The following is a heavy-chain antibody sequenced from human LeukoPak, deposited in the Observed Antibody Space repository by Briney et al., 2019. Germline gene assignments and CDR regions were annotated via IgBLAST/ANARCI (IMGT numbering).Heavy chain of an antibody. J-gene: IGHJ6*03. V-gene: IGHV4-38-2*02. D-gene: IGHD6-6*01. CDR2: INHSGST. Sequence: SETLSLACTVSGYSISSSHYWGWIRQPPGKGLEWIGSINHSGSTNYNPSLKSRVTISVDTSKNQFSLKLSSVTAADTAVYYCARTLGGSSSAYYYYYMDVWGKGTTVTVSS. CDR1: GYSISSSHY. CDR3: ARTLGGSSSAYYYYYMDV.